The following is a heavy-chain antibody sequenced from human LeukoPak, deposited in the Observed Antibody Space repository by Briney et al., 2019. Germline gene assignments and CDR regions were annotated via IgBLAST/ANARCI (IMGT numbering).Heavy chain of an antibody. Sequence: PSETLSLTCTVSGGSISSYYWGWIRQPPGKGLEWIGYIYYSGSTDYTPSLKSRVTISVDTSKNQFSLKLSSVTAADTAVYYCARDVGGGPFFDYWGQGTLVTVSS. CDR1: GGSISSYY. J-gene: IGHJ4*02. V-gene: IGHV4-59*01. CDR3: ARDVGGGPFFDY. D-gene: IGHD2-15*01. CDR2: IYYSGST.